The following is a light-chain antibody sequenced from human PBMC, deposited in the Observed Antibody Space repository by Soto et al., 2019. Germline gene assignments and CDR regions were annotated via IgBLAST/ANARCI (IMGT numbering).Light chain of an antibody. V-gene: IGLV2-14*01. CDR2: AVT. Sequence: QSALTQPASVSGSPGQSITISCTGTSSDVGGYNYVCWYQQHPGKAPKLIIYAVTNRPSGVSNRFSGSKSDNTASLSISALQAEDEADYYCSSYTSSGTVVFGGGTKLTVL. CDR1: SSDVGGYNY. J-gene: IGLJ2*01. CDR3: SSYTSSGTVV.